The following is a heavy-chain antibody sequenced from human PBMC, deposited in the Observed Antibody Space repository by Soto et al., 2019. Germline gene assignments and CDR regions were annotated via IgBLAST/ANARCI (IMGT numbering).Heavy chain of an antibody. J-gene: IGHJ3*02. D-gene: IGHD6-6*01. CDR2: IIPIFGNT. CDR1: GGTFSSYA. V-gene: IGHV1-69*05. Sequence: SVKVSCKASGGTFSSYAISWVRQAPGQGLEWMGGIIPIFGNTNYAQKFQERVTITRDMSTSTAYMELSSLRSEDTAVYYCAAGRGRGSSSIWGQGTMVTVSS. CDR3: AAGRGRGSSSI.